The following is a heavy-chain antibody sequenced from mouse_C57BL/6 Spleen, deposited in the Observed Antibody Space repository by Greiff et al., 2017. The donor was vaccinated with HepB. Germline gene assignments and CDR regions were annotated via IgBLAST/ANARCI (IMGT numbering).Heavy chain of an antibody. CDR3: ARPGSNYVPYYYAMDY. CDR2: IYPRSGNT. CDR1: GYTFTSYG. Sequence: VQLVESGAELARPGASVKLSCKASGYTFTSYGISWVKQRTGQGLEWIGEIYPRSGNTYYNEKFKGKATLTADKSSSTAYMELRSLTSEDSAVYFCARPGSNYVPYYYAMDYWGQGTSVTVSS. J-gene: IGHJ4*01. D-gene: IGHD2-5*01. V-gene: IGHV1-81*01.